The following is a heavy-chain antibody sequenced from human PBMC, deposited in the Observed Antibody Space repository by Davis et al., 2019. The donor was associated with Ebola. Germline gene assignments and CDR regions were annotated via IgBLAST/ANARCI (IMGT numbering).Heavy chain of an antibody. CDR1: GFTFSNYW. J-gene: IGHJ4*02. D-gene: IGHD7-27*01. V-gene: IGHV3-7*03. CDR2: IKEDGSVK. CDR3: VRDGWGSLFDY. Sequence: PGGSLRLSCTASGFTFSNYWMAWGRQAPGKGLEWVAHIKEDGSVKAYVDSVKGRFTISRDNAKNSVYLQMNSLGVEDTAVYYCVRDGWGSLFDYWGQGTLVTVSS.